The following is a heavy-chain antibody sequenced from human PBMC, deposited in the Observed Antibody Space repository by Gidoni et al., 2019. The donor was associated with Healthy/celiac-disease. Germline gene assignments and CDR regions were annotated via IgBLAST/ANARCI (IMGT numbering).Heavy chain of an antibody. CDR1: GGSISSGGYS. J-gene: IGHJ4*02. CDR2: IYHSGST. V-gene: IGHV4-30-2*01. Sequence: QLQLQESGPGLVKPSQTLSLTCAVSGGSISSGGYSWSWIRQPPGKGLEWIGYIYHSGSTYYNPSLKSRVTISVDRSKNQFSLKLSSVTAADTAVYYCARGGGLGWELLLDYWGQGTLVTVSS. D-gene: IGHD1-26*01. CDR3: ARGGGLGWELLLDY.